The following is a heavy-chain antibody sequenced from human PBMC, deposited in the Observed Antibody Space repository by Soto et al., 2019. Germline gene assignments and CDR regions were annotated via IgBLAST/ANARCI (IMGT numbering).Heavy chain of an antibody. D-gene: IGHD1-7*01. CDR1: GGSFSSNSAS. CDR2: TYYRSKCYN. Sequence: SQTLSLTCAISGGSFSSNSASWNGIRQSPSRGLEWLGRTYYRSKCYNDYAVSVKSRITINPDTSKNQFSLQLNSVTPEDTDVYYCESELELAFDIWGQGTMVTVSS. CDR3: ESELELAFDI. V-gene: IGHV6-1*01. J-gene: IGHJ3*02.